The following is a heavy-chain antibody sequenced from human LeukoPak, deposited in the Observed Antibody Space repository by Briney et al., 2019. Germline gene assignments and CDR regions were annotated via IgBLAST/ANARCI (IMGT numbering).Heavy chain of an antibody. Sequence: PGGSLRLSCAASAFTVSSNYMSWVRQAPGKGLEWVSVIYSGGSTYYADSVKGRFTISRDNSKNTLYLQLNSLITEDTAVYYCARAGVVTGYYYMDVWGKGTTVTVSS. D-gene: IGHD4-23*01. CDR2: IYSGGST. V-gene: IGHV3-66*01. CDR3: ARAGVVTGYYYMDV. J-gene: IGHJ6*03. CDR1: AFTVSSNY.